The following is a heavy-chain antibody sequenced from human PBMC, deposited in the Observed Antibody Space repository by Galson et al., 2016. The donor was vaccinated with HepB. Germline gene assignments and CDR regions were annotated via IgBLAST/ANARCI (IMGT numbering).Heavy chain of an antibody. CDR3: ARRNRELGFPHDHYYMDV. D-gene: IGHD1-26*01. J-gene: IGHJ6*03. Sequence: QSGAEVKKPGESLKISCKGSGYSFSDYWIGWVRRMPGKGLEWMGIIYPDDFDTRYSPSFQGHVTISADKSINTAYLQWSSLRALDSATYYCARRNRELGFPHDHYYMDVWGKGTTVTVSS. CDR2: IYPDDFDT. V-gene: IGHV5-51*01. CDR1: GYSFSDYW.